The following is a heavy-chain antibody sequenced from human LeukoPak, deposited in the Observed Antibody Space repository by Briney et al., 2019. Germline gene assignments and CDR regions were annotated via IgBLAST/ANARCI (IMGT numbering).Heavy chain of an antibody. J-gene: IGHJ4*02. Sequence: SETLSLTCAVYGGSFSGYYWSWIRQPPGKGLEWIGYIYYSGSTNYNPSLKSRVTISVDTSKNQFSLKLSSVTAADTAVYYCARHKTTVTTVDYWGQGTLVTVSS. CDR1: GGSFSGYY. CDR3: ARHKTTVTTVDY. V-gene: IGHV4-59*08. D-gene: IGHD4-17*01. CDR2: IYYSGST.